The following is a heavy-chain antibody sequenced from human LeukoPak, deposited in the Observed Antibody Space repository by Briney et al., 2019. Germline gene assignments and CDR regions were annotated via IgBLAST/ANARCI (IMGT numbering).Heavy chain of an antibody. J-gene: IGHJ5*02. CDR2: IYTSGST. CDR3: ARDLGDYSSGWFDP. D-gene: IGHD6-19*01. V-gene: IGHV4-4*07. Sequence: SETLSLTCTVAGGSLSSYYWSWVRQPAGKGLEWIGRIYTSGSTNYNPSLKSRVTMSVDTSKNQFSLKLSSVTAADTAVYYCARDLGDYSSGWFDPWGQGTLVTVSS. CDR1: GGSLSSYY.